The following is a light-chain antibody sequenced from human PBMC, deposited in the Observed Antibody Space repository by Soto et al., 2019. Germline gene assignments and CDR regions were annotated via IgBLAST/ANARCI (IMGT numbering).Light chain of an antibody. CDR3: QQHGSSPVT. V-gene: IGKV3-20*01. CDR2: GAS. Sequence: EIVLMQSPVTLSLSPGERATLSCRASRNVNNNDLAWYQQRRGQAPRLLIYGASSRATGIPDRFSASGSGTDFTLTISRLEPEDFAVYFCQQHGSSPVTFGQGTRLEIK. J-gene: IGKJ5*01. CDR1: RNVNNND.